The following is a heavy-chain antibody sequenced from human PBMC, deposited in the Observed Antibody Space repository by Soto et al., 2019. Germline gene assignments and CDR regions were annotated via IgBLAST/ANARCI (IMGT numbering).Heavy chain of an antibody. V-gene: IGHV4-31*01. CDR1: GGSISSGGHY. D-gene: IGHD3-3*01. CDR3: ASESQNLYYNFWSGYYNF. Sequence: QVQLQESGPGLVKPSETLSLTCTVSGGSISSGGHYWNWIRQYPGKGLEWIGYIHDSGSTYYNPSITSQVIISLDSSKNLFSLKLTSVTAAETAVYFCASESQNLYYNFWSGYYNFWGQGTLVTVSS. CDR2: IHDSGST. J-gene: IGHJ4*02.